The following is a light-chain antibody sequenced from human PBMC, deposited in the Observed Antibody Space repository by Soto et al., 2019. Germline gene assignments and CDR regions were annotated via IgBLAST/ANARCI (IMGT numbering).Light chain of an antibody. CDR3: QLVGSSPIT. CDR1: QTVSTTY. V-gene: IGKV3-20*01. CDR2: DAS. J-gene: IGKJ5*01. Sequence: EIVLTQSPGTLSXSAXXXXTXXXRPSQTVSTTYFAWYQQRPGQAPRLLFYDASTRASGIPDRFSCSGSGRDFTLTISRLEPEDSAVYYCQLVGSSPITFGQGTRLEIK.